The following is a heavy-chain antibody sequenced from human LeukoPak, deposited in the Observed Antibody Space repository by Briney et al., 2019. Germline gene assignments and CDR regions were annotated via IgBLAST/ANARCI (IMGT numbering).Heavy chain of an antibody. J-gene: IGHJ3*02. CDR1: GGSISSGSYY. V-gene: IGHV4-61*02. Sequence: SQTLSLTCTVSGGSISSGSYYWSWIRQPAGKGLEWIGRIYTSGSTNYNPSLKSRVTISVDTSKNQFSLKLSSVTAAGTAVYYCARDPPQTTVVTGDAFDIWGQGTMVTVSS. CDR2: IYTSGST. CDR3: ARDPPQTTVVTGDAFDI. D-gene: IGHD4-23*01.